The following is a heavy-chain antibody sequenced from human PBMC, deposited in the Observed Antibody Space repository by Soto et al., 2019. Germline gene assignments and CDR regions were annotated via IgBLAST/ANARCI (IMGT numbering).Heavy chain of an antibody. D-gene: IGHD2-2*01. CDR1: GFTFSNAW. J-gene: IGHJ4*02. Sequence: GGSLRLSCAASGFTFSNAWISWVRQAPGKGLEWVGRIKSKTDGGTTDYAAPVKGRFTISRDASKNTVYLQMNSLKTEDTAVYHCTTPGYCSSTICYLFDYWGQGTLVTVSS. V-gene: IGHV3-15*07. CDR3: TTPGYCSSTICYLFDY. CDR2: IKSKTDGGTT.